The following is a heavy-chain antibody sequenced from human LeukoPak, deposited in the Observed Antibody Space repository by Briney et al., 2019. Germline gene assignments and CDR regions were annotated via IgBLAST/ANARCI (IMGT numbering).Heavy chain of an antibody. Sequence: GGSLRLSCAASGFTFSSHWMSWVRQAPGKGLEWVANIKQDGSEKYYVDSVKGRFTISRDNAKNSLYLQMNSLRAEYTAVYYCAREGKLKSIAYWGQGTLVTVSS. CDR1: GFTFSSHW. J-gene: IGHJ4*02. CDR3: AREGKLKSIAY. V-gene: IGHV3-7*01. CDR2: IKQDGSEK. D-gene: IGHD2-15*01.